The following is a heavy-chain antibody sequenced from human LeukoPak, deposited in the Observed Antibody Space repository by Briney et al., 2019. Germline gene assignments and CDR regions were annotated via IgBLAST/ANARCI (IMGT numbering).Heavy chain of an antibody. CDR2: IYYSGST. CDR3: ARPYRNYYGDAWYFDH. V-gene: IGHV4-59*08. J-gene: IGHJ2*01. D-gene: IGHD3-10*01. CDR1: GGSISSYY. Sequence: NPSETLSLTCTVSGGSISSYYWSWIRQPPGKGLEWIGYIYYSGSTNYNPSLKSRVTISVDTSKNQFSLKLSSVTAADTAVYYCARPYRNYYGDAWYFDHWGRGTLVTVSS.